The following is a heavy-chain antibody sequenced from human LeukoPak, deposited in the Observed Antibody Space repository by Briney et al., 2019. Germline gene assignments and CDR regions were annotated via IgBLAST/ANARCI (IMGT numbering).Heavy chain of an antibody. Sequence: PSETLSLTCTVSGGSISNHYWTWIRQPPGKGLEWIGYIDYSGSYNYNSSLKSRITISADTSKSQFSLKLRSLAAADTSVYYCARVGALDWFDPWGQGILVTVSS. CDR1: GGSISNHY. D-gene: IGHD3-10*01. V-gene: IGHV4-59*11. CDR3: ARVGALDWFDP. J-gene: IGHJ5*02. CDR2: IDYSGSY.